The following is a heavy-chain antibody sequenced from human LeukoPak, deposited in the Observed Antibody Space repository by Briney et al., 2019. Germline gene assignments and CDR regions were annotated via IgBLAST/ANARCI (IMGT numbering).Heavy chain of an antibody. V-gene: IGHV4-34*01. CDR3: ARGKGFSSGYFQH. Sequence: SETLSLTCAVYGGSFSGYYWSWIRRPPGKGLEWIGEINHSGSTNYNPSLKSRVTISVDTSKNQFSLKLSSVTAADTAVYYCARGKGFSSGYFQHWGQGTLVTVSS. CDR1: GGSFSGYY. D-gene: IGHD6-6*01. J-gene: IGHJ1*01. CDR2: INHSGST.